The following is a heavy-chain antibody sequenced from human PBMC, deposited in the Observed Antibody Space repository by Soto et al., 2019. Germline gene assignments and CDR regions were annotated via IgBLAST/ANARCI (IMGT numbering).Heavy chain of an antibody. J-gene: IGHJ6*02. CDR1: GFTFSSYW. CDR3: ARDKGGYSYGYYYYGMDV. CDR2: INSDGSST. D-gene: IGHD5-18*01. V-gene: IGHV3-74*01. Sequence: GGSLRLSCAASGFTFSSYWMHWFRQAPGKGLVWVSRINSDGSSTSYADSVKGRFTISRDNAKNTLYLQMNSLRAEDTAVYYCARDKGGYSYGYYYYGMDVWGQGTTVTVSS.